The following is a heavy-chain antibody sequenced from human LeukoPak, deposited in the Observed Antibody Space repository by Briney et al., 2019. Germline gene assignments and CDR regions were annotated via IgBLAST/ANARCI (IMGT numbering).Heavy chain of an antibody. CDR3: ARGDYDILTRGGPHDAFDI. CDR2: INPNSGGT. D-gene: IGHD3-9*01. V-gene: IGHV1-2*02. J-gene: IGHJ3*02. CDR1: GYTFTGYY. Sequence: ASVKVSCKASGYTFTGYYMHWVRQAPGQGLEWMGWINPNSGGTNYAQKFQGRVTMTRDTSISTAYMELSRLRSDDTAVYYCARGDYDILTRGGPHDAFDIWGQGTMVTVSS.